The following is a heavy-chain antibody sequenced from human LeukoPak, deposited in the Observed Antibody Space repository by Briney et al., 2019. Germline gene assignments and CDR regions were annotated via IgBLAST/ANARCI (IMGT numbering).Heavy chain of an antibody. CDR2: IKQDGSEK. CDR3: ARRFVGWGARYYYYMDV. J-gene: IGHJ6*03. CDR1: GFTFSSYW. Sequence: GGSLRLSCAASGFTFSSYWMSWVRQAPGKGLEWVANIKQDGSEKYYVDSVKGRFTISRDNAKNSLYLQMNSLRAEDTAVYYCARRFVGWGARYYYYMDVWGKGTTVTVSS. D-gene: IGHD1-26*01. V-gene: IGHV3-7*01.